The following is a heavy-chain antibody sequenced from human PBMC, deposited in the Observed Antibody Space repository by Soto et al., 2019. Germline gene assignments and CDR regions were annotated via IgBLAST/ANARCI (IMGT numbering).Heavy chain of an antibody. CDR3: ATVGYCNTPDGRFYYSKYG. Sequence: SVKVSCKASGGTFNKYAISWVRQAPGQGLEWMGGIIPIVQTANYEQKLQARVTITADETANTAYMDLSSLRAEDTAVYYCATVGYCNTPDGRFYYSKYG. CDR2: IIPIVQTA. D-gene: IGHD2-15*01. J-gene: IGHJ6*01. V-gene: IGHV1-69*13. CDR1: GGTFNKYA.